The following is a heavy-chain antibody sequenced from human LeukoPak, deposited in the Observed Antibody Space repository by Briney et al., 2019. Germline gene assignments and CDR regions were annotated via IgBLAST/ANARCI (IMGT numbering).Heavy chain of an antibody. CDR1: GYSISSGYY. Sequence: MASETLSLTCAVSGYSISSGYYWGWIRQPPGKGLEWIGSIYHSGSTYYNPSLKSRVTISVDTSKNQFSLKLSSVTAADTAVYYCARDRYGAYYTDVWGKGTTVTVSS. CDR2: IYHSGST. D-gene: IGHD4/OR15-4a*01. CDR3: ARDRYGAYYTDV. J-gene: IGHJ6*03. V-gene: IGHV4-38-2*02.